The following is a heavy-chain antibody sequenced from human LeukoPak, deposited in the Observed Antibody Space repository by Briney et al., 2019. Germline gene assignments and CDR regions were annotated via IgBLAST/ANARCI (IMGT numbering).Heavy chain of an antibody. CDR2: IHHTGST. CDR1: DGSISNYY. CDR3: ARGASTFDY. Sequence: SETLSLTCTVSDGSISNYYWSWIRQTPGRGLEWIGYIHHTGSTTNNPYLKSRVTMSVDMSKNQFSLKLNSVIAADTAVYYCARGASTFDYWGLGTLVTVSS. V-gene: IGHV4-59*01. D-gene: IGHD2-2*01. J-gene: IGHJ4*02.